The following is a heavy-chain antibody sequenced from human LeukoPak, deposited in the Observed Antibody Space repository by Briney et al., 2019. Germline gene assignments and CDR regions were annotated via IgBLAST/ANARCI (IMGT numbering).Heavy chain of an antibody. CDR3: ARRRGSGSYRQPYYFDY. V-gene: IGHV4-39*01. D-gene: IGHD3-10*01. Sequence: PSETLSLTCTVSGGSISSSSYYWGWIRQPPGKGLEWIGSIYYSGSTYYNPSLKSRVTISVDTSKNQFSLKLSSVTAADTAVYYCARRRGSGSYRQPYYFDYWGQGTLVTVSS. CDR2: IYYSGST. J-gene: IGHJ4*02. CDR1: GGSISSSSYY.